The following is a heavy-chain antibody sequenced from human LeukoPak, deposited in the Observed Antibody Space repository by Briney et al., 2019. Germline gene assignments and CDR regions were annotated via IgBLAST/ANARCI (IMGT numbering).Heavy chain of an antibody. V-gene: IGHV3-23*01. CDR1: GFTFSSYA. CDR2: ISGSGGST. Sequence: PGGSLRLSCAASGFTFSSYAMSWVRQAPGKGLEWVSAISGSGGSTYYADSVKGRFTISRDNSKNTLYLQMNSLRAEDTAVYYCAKDSAGYSYANLDYWGQGTLVTVSS. CDR3: AKDSAGYSYANLDY. J-gene: IGHJ4*02. D-gene: IGHD5-18*01.